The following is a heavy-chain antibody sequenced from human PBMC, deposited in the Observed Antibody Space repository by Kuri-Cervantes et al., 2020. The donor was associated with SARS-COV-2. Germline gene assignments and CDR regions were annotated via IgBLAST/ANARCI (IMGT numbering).Heavy chain of an antibody. Sequence: GSLRLSCTVSGGSLTSGDYYWGWVRQPPGKGLEWIGSIYHSGSTYYNPSLKSRVTISVDTSKNQFSLKLSSVTAADTAVYYCARSGDSRHTIFGVVITMGVDYWGQGTLVTVSS. J-gene: IGHJ4*02. CDR1: GGSLTSGDYY. V-gene: IGHV4-39*07. CDR2: IYHSGST. CDR3: ARSGDSRHTIFGVVITMGVDY. D-gene: IGHD3-3*01.